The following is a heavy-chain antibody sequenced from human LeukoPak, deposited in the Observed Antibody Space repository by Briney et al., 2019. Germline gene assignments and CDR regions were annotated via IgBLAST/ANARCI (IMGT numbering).Heavy chain of an antibody. CDR3: SRDDGPFGGVRFDH. D-gene: IGHD3-16*01. CDR1: GGTFSSYA. V-gene: IGHV1-69*05. CDR2: IIPIFGTA. J-gene: IGHJ4*02. Sequence: SVKVSCKASGGTFSSYAISWVRQAPGQGLEWMGGIIPIFGTANYAQKFQGRVTITTDESTSTAYMELRSLRYDDTAVYYCSRDDGPFGGVRFDHWGQGTLVTVSS.